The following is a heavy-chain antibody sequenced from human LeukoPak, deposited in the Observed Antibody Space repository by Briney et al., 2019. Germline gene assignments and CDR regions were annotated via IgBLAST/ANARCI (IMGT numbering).Heavy chain of an antibody. CDR2: IWYDGSNK. CDR3: ARDGLAAAGLDY. CDR1: GFTFSSYG. D-gene: IGHD6-13*01. V-gene: IGHV3-33*01. Sequence: GGSLRLSCAASGFTFSSYGMHWVRQAPGKGLEWVAVIWYDGSNKYYADSVKGRFTISRDNSKNTLYLQMNSLRAEDTAVYYCARDGLAAAGLDYWGQGTLVTVSS. J-gene: IGHJ4*02.